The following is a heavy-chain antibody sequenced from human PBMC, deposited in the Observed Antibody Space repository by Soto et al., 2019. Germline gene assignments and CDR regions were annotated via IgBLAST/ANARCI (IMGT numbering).Heavy chain of an antibody. CDR1: GGSLSSSNW. CDR2: ISQSGNT. CDR3: ARPYYYYGMDV. J-gene: IGHJ6*02. Sequence: SETLSLTCAVSGGSLSSSNWWSWVRQPPGKGLEWIGEISQSGNTKYNTSLKSRLTISIDKSKNQFSLSLSSVTAADTAVYYCARPYYYYGMDVWGQGTTVTVSS. V-gene: IGHV4-4*02.